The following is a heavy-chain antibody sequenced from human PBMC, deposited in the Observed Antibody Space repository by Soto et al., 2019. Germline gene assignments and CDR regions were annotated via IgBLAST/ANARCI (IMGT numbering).Heavy chain of an antibody. J-gene: IGHJ6*03. CDR3: ASNIAAQSSYYYSSMDV. D-gene: IGHD6-25*01. CDR2: INAGNGNT. Sequence: ASVKVSCKASGYTFTSYAMHWVRQAPGQRLEWMGWINAGNGNTKYSQKFQGRVTITRDTSASTAYMELSSLRSEDTAVYYCASNIAAQSSYYYSSMDVWGKGTTVTVS. V-gene: IGHV1-3*01. CDR1: GYTFTSYA.